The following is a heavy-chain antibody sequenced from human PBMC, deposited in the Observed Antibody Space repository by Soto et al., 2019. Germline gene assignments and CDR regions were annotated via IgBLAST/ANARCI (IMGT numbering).Heavy chain of an antibody. CDR3: ARGAHSYDYYYGMDV. D-gene: IGHD5-18*01. V-gene: IGHV4-59*01. CDR2: IYYSGST. Sequence: SETLSLTCTVSGGSISSYYWSWIRQPPGKGLEWIGYIYYSGSTNYNPSLKSRVTISVDTSKNQFSLKLSSVTAADTAVYYCARGAHSYDYYYGMDVWGQGTTVTVSS. CDR1: GGSISSYY. J-gene: IGHJ6*02.